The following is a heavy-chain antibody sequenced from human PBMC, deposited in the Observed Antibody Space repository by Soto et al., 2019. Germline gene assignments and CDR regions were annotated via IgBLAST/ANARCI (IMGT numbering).Heavy chain of an antibody. J-gene: IGHJ6*02. Sequence: GGSLRLSCAASGFTFSSYAMSWVRQAPGKGLEWVSAISGSGGSTYYADSVKGRFTISRDNSKNTLYLQMNSLRAEDTAVYYCAKDIRGGTHYDFWSGYYYYYGMDVWGQGTTVTVSS. CDR2: ISGSGGST. D-gene: IGHD3-3*01. V-gene: IGHV3-23*01. CDR3: AKDIRGGTHYDFWSGYYYYYGMDV. CDR1: GFTFSSYA.